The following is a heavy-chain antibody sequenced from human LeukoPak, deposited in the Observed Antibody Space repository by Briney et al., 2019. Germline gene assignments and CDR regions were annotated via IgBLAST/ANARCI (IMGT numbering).Heavy chain of an antibody. CDR3: ARLGVGLGIDYYYGMDV. CDR1: GYIFSSYW. V-gene: IGHV5-51*01. Sequence: GESLKISCKGSGYIFSSYWIGWVRQMPGKGLEWMGIIHPVDSDTRYSPSFQGQVSISADKSITTAYLQWSSLKASDTAMYYCARLGVGLGIDYYYGMDVWGQGTTVTVSS. J-gene: IGHJ6*02. D-gene: IGHD2-21*01. CDR2: IHPVDSDT.